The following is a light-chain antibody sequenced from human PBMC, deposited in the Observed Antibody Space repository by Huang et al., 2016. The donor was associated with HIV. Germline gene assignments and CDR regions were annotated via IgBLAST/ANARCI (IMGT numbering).Light chain of an antibody. CDR3: QQRSDWPRT. J-gene: IGKJ2*01. V-gene: IGKV3-11*01. CDR2: GAS. Sequence: EIVLTQSPATLSLSPGERATLSCRASQSVSSDLDWYHQKAGQAPSLLIYGASNRATGIPARFSGSGSGTDFTLTISSLEPEDFAVYYCQQRSDWPRTFGQGTKLEIK. CDR1: QSVSSD.